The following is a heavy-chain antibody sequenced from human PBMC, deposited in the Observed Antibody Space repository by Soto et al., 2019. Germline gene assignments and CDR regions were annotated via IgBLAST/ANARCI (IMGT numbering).Heavy chain of an antibody. CDR3: ARDPPRDSSGYYPDS. V-gene: IGHV1-18*01. CDR2: ISAYNGNT. CDR1: GYTFTTYG. J-gene: IGHJ5*01. Sequence: ASVKVSCKASGYTFTTYGITWVRQASGQGIEWMGWISAYNGNTNYAQKFQGRVTMTTDTSTSTAYMELRSLRSDDTAVYYCARDPPRDSSGYYPDSWGHGTLVTVSS. D-gene: IGHD3-22*01.